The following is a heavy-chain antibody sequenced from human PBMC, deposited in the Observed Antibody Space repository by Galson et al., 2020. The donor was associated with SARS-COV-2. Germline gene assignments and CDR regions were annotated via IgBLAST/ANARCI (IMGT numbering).Heavy chain of an antibody. CDR2: VSADNGNT. D-gene: IGHD3-22*01. J-gene: IGHJ4*02. CDR1: GYSFSSYG. CDR3: ARDGDTLYCYDRKGSYYLDY. Sequence: GESLKISCKASGYSFSSYGIIWLRQAPGQGLEWMGWVSADNGNTNFAQKFQGRITLTTDTSTSTAYMEVRSLRSDDTAVYYCARDGDTLYCYDRKGSYYLDYWGQGTLVTVSS. V-gene: IGHV1-18*01.